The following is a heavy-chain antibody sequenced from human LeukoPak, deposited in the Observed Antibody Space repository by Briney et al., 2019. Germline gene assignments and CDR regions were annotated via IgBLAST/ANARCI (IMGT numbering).Heavy chain of an antibody. D-gene: IGHD3-10*01. V-gene: IGHV1-18*01. Sequence: ASVTVSCKASGYTFTSYGISWVRQAPGQGLEWMGWISAYNGNTNYAHKLQGRVTMTTDTSTSTAYMELRSLRYDDTAVYYCARDRRGISGSYYNYYYYGMDVWGQGTTVTVSS. CDR2: ISAYNGNT. CDR3: ARDRRGISGSYYNYYYYGMDV. J-gene: IGHJ6*02. CDR1: GYTFTSYG.